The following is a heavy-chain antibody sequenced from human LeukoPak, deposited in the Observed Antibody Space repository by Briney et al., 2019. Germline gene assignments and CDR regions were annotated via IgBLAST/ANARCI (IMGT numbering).Heavy chain of an antibody. Sequence: GGSLRLSCAASGFTFSSYAMGWVGQAPGKGLEWVSAISGSGGSTYYADSVKGRFTISRDNSKNTLYLQMNSLRAEDTAVYYCAKDRGSSWLYYFDYWGQGTLVTVSS. CDR2: ISGSGGST. V-gene: IGHV3-23*01. CDR3: AKDRGSSWLYYFDY. CDR1: GFTFSSYA. D-gene: IGHD6-13*01. J-gene: IGHJ4*02.